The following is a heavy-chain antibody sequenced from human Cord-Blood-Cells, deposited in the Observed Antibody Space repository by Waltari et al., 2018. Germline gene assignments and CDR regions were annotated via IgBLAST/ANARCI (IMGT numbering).Heavy chain of an antibody. CDR2: IIPIFGTA. CDR1: GGTFTSYA. V-gene: IGHV1-69*01. Sequence: QVQLVQSGAEVKKPGSSVKVSCKASGGTFTSYAVSWVRKAPGQGLEWMGGIIPIFGTANYAQKFQGRVTITADESTSTAYMELSSLRSEDTAVYYGARDLKYYGYGRANYYGMDVWGQGTTVTVSS. J-gene: IGHJ6*02. D-gene: IGHD3-10*01. CDR3: ARDLKYYGYGRANYYGMDV.